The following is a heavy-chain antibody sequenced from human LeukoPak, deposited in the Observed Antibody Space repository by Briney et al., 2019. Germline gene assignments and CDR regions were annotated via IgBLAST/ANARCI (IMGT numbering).Heavy chain of an antibody. CDR3: ARDFTGDEGDAFDI. D-gene: IGHD7-27*01. V-gene: IGHV4-31*03. Sequence: PSQTLSLTCTVSGGSISSGGYYWSWIRQHPGKGLEWIGYIYYSGSTYYNPSLKSRVTISVDTSKNQFSLKLSSVTAADTAVYYCARDFTGDEGDAFDIWGQGTMVTVSS. CDR1: GGSISSGGYY. J-gene: IGHJ3*02. CDR2: IYYSGST.